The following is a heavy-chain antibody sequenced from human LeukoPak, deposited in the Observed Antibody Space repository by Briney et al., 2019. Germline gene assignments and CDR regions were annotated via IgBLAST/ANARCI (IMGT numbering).Heavy chain of an antibody. J-gene: IGHJ4*02. Sequence: GGSVRLSCTASGFIASSNYMSWVRQAPGKGLEWVSLIYSGGSTYYADSVMGRSTISRDKSNNTLYLQMNSLRAEDTAVYYCATGGRSGVAFESWGQGTLVTVSS. CDR2: IYSGGST. V-gene: IGHV3-53*01. CDR1: GFIASSNY. CDR3: ATGGRSGVAFES. D-gene: IGHD2-15*01.